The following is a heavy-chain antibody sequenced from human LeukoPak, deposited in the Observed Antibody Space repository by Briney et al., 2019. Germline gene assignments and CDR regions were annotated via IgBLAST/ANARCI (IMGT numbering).Heavy chain of an antibody. J-gene: IGHJ4*02. Sequence: GGSLRLSCAASGFTFSSSSISWVRQAPGKGLEWVSAITDAVGSTHYADSVKGRFTISRDNSKNTLYLQMNSLRAEDTAVYYCAKDRWELRIFDYWGQGTLVTVSS. CDR1: GFTFSSSS. CDR3: AKDRWELRIFDY. CDR2: ITDAVGST. D-gene: IGHD1-26*01. V-gene: IGHV3-23*01.